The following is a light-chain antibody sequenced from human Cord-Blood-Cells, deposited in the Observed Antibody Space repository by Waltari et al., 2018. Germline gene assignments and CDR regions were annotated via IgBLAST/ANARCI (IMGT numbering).Light chain of an antibody. CDR3: QQRSNWHPMYT. J-gene: IGKJ2*01. CDR2: DAS. CDR1: QGGSSY. V-gene: IGKV3D-11*01. Sequence: EIVLTQSPATLSLSPGERATLSCRASQGGSSYLAWYQQKPGQAPRILIYDASNRATGIPARFSGSGPGTDFTLNISSLEPEDFAVDYCQQRSNWHPMYTFGQGTKLEIK.